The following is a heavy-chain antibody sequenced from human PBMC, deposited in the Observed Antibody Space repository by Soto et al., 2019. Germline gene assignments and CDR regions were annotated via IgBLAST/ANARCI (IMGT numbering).Heavy chain of an antibody. CDR3: ARPTYNSGSPFDY. D-gene: IGHD1-20*01. V-gene: IGHV4-61*01. J-gene: IGHJ4*02. CDR2: VYYSGST. CDR1: GVSINNGSYC. Sequence: LSLTCTVSGVSINNGSYCWTWIRQHPGKGLEWIGYVYYSGSTNYNPSLKSRVTISVDTSKNQFSLKLSSVTAADTAVYYCARPTYNSGSPFDYWGQGTLVTVSS.